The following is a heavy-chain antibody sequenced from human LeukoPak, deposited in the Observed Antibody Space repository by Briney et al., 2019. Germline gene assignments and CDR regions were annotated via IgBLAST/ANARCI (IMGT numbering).Heavy chain of an antibody. CDR2: ISYDGSNK. V-gene: IGHV3-30-3*01. CDR1: GFTFSSYA. D-gene: IGHD3-22*01. Sequence: GGSLRLSCAASGFTFSSYAMHWVRQAPGKGLEWVAVISYDGSNKYYADSVKGRFTISRDNSKNTLYLQMNSLRAEDTAVYYCAGGPTYYYDSSGQLDYWGQGTLVTVSS. CDR3: AGGPTYYYDSSGQLDY. J-gene: IGHJ4*02.